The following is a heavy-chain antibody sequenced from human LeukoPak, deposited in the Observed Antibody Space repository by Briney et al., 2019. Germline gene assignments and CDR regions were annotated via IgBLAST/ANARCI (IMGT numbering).Heavy chain of an antibody. Sequence: GASVKVSCKTSGYTFTGYYIHWVRQAPGQGLEWIGWINPNNGGTNYAQKFQDRVTITRDTSISTAYMELSRLTSDDTAVYYCAGDQNFHGSGGYYGIDCWGQGTLVTVSS. CDR1: GYTFTGYY. CDR2: INPNNGGT. D-gene: IGHD3-22*01. CDR3: AGDQNFHGSGGYYGIDC. V-gene: IGHV1-2*02. J-gene: IGHJ4*02.